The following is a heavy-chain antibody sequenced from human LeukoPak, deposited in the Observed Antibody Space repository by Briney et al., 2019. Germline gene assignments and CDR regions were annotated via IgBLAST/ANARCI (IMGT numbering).Heavy chain of an antibody. V-gene: IGHV4-59*01. CDR2: IYYSGRT. CDR3: ARDLGTIWYFDL. D-gene: IGHD2-8*01. Sequence: PETPSLTRTHSLGSLSSYYWSCIRQPPPAGLEGIGDIYYSGRTNYNPSLKSRVTISVDTTKNPFSLKLSSVTAADTAVYYCARDLGTIWYFDLWGRGTLVSVSS. CDR1: LGSLSSYY. J-gene: IGHJ2*01.